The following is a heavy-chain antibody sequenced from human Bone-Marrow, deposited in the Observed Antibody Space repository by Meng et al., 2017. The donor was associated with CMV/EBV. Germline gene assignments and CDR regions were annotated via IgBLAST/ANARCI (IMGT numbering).Heavy chain of an antibody. CDR2: INWNGAST. J-gene: IGHJ6*02. Sequence: GESLKISCAASGLTFDDYGMTWVRQAPGKGLEWVSGINWNGASTGYADSVKGRFTISRDNAKNSLYLQMNSLRAEDTALYYCARGFTLTRIQLSRDYYYGMDVWGQGTTVTVSS. CDR1: GLTFDDYG. V-gene: IGHV3-20*04. CDR3: ARGFTLTRIQLSRDYYYGMDV. D-gene: IGHD5-18*01.